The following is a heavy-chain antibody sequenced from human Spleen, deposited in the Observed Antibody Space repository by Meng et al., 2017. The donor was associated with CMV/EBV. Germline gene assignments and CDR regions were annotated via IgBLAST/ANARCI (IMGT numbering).Heavy chain of an antibody. CDR1: GFTVSTNF. Sequence: GESLKISCAASGFTVSTNFMSWVRQAPGKGLEWVSLISSGGTTYYADSVKGRFTISRDNAKNSLYLQMNSLRAEDTAVYYCVRELIRGVVGARPRGPGDLWGHGTLVTVSS. D-gene: IGHD1-26*01. V-gene: IGHV3-53*01. CDR2: ISSGGTT. J-gene: IGHJ4*01. CDR3: VRELIRGVVGARPRGPGDL.